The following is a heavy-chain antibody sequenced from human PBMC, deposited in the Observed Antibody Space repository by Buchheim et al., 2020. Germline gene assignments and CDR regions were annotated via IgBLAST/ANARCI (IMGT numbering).Heavy chain of an antibody. CDR2: IKQDGSEK. D-gene: IGHD3-10*01. CDR3: ASRHYYSSGSPLTIPYYYYGMDV. J-gene: IGHJ6*02. CDR1: GFTFSSYW. Sequence: EVQLVESGGGLVQPGGSLRLSCAASGFTFSSYWMSWVRQAPGKGLEWVANIKQDGSEKYYVDSVKGRFTISRDNAKNSLYLQMNSLRAEDTAVYYCASRHYYSSGSPLTIPYYYYGMDVWGQGTT. V-gene: IGHV3-7*01.